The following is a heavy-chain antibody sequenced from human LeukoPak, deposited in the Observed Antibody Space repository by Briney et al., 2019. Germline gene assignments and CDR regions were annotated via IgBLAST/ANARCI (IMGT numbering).Heavy chain of an antibody. CDR3: ARDGYDFWSGYYTFDY. CDR2: IIPIFGTA. CDR1: GGTFSSYA. V-gene: IGHV1-69*05. Sequence: SVKVSCKASGGTFSSYAISWVRQAPGQGLEWMGRIIPIFGTANYAQKLQGRVTMTTDTSTSTAYMELRSLRSDDTAVYYCARDGYDFWSGYYTFDYWGQGTLVTVSS. J-gene: IGHJ4*02. D-gene: IGHD3-3*01.